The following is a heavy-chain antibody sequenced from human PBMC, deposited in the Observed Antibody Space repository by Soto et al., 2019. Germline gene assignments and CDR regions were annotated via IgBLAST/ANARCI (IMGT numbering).Heavy chain of an antibody. J-gene: IGHJ3*01. Sequence: QVQLVESGGGVVQPGRSLRLSCAASGFTFSSYAMHWVRQAPGKGLEWVAVISYDGSNKYYADSVKGRFTISRDNSKXXXXLQMNSLRXXXXXXXXCAGGXXXXXXXXFGELLPGDXXXXXXVWGQG. V-gene: IGHV3-30-3*01. CDR3: AGGXXXXXXXXFGELLPGDXXXXXXV. CDR1: GFTFSSYA. CDR2: ISYDGSNK. D-gene: IGHD3-10*01.